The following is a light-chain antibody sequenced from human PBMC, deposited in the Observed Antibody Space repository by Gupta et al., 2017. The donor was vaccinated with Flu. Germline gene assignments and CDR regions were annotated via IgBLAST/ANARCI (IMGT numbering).Light chain of an antibody. Sequence: EIVLTQSPGTLSLSPGERATLSCRASQSVSSSYLAWYQQKHGQAPRLLIYCASSRATGIPDRFSGSGSGTDFTLTISRLEPEDFAVYYCQQYGSSPFLTFGGGTKVEIK. CDR1: QSVSSSY. CDR2: CAS. J-gene: IGKJ4*01. V-gene: IGKV3-20*01. CDR3: QQYGSSPFLT.